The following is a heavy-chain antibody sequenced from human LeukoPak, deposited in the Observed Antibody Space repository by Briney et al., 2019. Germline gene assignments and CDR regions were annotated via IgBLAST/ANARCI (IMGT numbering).Heavy chain of an antibody. D-gene: IGHD2-15*01. Sequence: SVQVSCKASGGTFSSYAISWVRQAPGQGLEWMGGIIPIFGTANYAQKFQGRVTITADESTSTAYMELSSLRSEDTAVYYCARVPITVVAAIVGWFDPWGQGTLVTVSS. CDR1: GGTFSSYA. V-gene: IGHV1-69*01. CDR2: IIPIFGTA. J-gene: IGHJ5*02. CDR3: ARVPITVVAAIVGWFDP.